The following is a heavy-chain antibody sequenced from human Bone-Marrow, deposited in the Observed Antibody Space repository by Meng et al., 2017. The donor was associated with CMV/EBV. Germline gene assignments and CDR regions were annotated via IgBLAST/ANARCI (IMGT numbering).Heavy chain of an antibody. CDR3: ARGLYDFWSGQYGMDV. V-gene: IGHV4-34*01. J-gene: IGHJ6*02. Sequence: GSLRLSCAVSGGSFTAYYWTWIRQPPGKGLECIGEINHSGSTNYNPSLKSRVTISVDTSKNQFSLKLSSVTAADTAVYYCARGLYDFWSGQYGMDVWGQGTTVTVSS. D-gene: IGHD3-3*01. CDR1: GGSFTAYY. CDR2: INHSGST.